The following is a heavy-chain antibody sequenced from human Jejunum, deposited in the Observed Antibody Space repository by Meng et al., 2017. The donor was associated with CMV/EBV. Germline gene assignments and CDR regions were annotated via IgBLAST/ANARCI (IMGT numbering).Heavy chain of an antibody. D-gene: IGHD2-2*02. CDR3: ARGCYTTSCYRGSFDY. CDR2: INYSGNT. Sequence: ITRSSFYWGWMRLSPGRGLEWMGHINYSGNTYYSPSLGSRVTMSLDTSRNQFSLRLTSVTAADTAVYYCARGCYTTSCYRGSFDYWGQGNLVTVSS. CDR1: ITRSSFY. V-gene: IGHV4-39*07. J-gene: IGHJ4*02.